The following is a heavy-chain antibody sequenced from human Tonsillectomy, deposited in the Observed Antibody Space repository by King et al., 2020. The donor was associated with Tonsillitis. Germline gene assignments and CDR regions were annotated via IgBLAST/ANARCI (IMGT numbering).Heavy chain of an antibody. CDR1: GYTFTGYY. Sequence: QLVQSGAEVKKPGASVKVSCKASGYTFTGYYMHWVRQAPGQGLEWMGWINPNSGGTNYAQKFQGWVTMTRDTSISTAYMELSRLRSDDTAVYYCARGILARDSSFLGWASYYYYYGMDVWGQGTTVTVSS. J-gene: IGHJ6*02. CDR3: ARGILARDSSFLGWASYYYYYGMDV. CDR2: INPNSGGT. D-gene: IGHD6-6*01. V-gene: IGHV1-2*04.